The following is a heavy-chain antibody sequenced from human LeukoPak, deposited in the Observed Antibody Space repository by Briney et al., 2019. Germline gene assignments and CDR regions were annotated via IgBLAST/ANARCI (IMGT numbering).Heavy chain of an antibody. CDR3: ARESRLMVYAGAFDI. CDR2: INHSGST. Sequence: SETLSLTCAVCGGSFSGYYWSWIRQPPGKGLEWIGEINHSGSTNYNPSLKSRVTISVDTSKNQFSLKLSSVTAADTAVYYCARESRLMVYAGAFDIWGQGTMVTVSS. CDR1: GGSFSGYY. J-gene: IGHJ3*02. V-gene: IGHV4-34*01. D-gene: IGHD2-8*01.